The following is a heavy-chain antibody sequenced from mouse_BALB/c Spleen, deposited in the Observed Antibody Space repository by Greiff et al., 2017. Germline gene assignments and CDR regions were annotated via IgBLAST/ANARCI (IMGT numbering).Heavy chain of an antibody. D-gene: IGHD1-1*01. V-gene: IGHV5-17*02. J-gene: IGHJ4*01. CDR3: ARSDPYGYAMDY. CDR2: ISSGSSTI. CDR1: GFTFSSFG. Sequence: EVKVVESGGGLVQPGGSRKLSCAASGFTFSSFGMHWVRQAPEKGLEWVAYISSGSSTIYYADTVKGRFTISRDNPKNTLFLQMTSLRSEDTAMYYCARSDPYGYAMDYWGQGTSVTVSS.